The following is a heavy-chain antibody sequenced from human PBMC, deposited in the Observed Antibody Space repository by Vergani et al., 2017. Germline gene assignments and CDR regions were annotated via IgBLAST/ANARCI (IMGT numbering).Heavy chain of an antibody. J-gene: IGHJ6*02. CDR3: ARGYDIGYYGLDV. D-gene: IGHD5-12*01. Sequence: QGQLAQSGAEVKKPGSSVKVSCKASGGTFSSNSISWVRQAPGQGLEWMGRIIPIFGTTSYAQKFQGRVTILADDSTSTAYMELSSLRSEDTAVYYCARGYDIGYYGLDVWGQGTTVTVSS. CDR1: GGTFSSNS. CDR2: IIPIFGTT. V-gene: IGHV1-69*13.